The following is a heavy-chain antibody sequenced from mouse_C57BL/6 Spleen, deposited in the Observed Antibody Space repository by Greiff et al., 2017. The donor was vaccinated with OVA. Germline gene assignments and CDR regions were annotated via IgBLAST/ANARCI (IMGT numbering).Heavy chain of an antibody. J-gene: IGHJ2*01. CDR2: IDPNSGGT. CDR1: GYTFTSYW. D-gene: IGHD2-1*01. V-gene: IGHV1-72*01. CDR3: ARGSPIYYGNWDYFDY. Sequence: QVQLQQPGAELVKPGASVKLSCKASGYTFTSYWMHWVKQRPGRGLEWIGRIDPNSGGTKYNEKFKSKATLTVDKPSSTAYMQLSSLTSEDSAVYYCARGSPIYYGNWDYFDYWGQGTTLTVSS.